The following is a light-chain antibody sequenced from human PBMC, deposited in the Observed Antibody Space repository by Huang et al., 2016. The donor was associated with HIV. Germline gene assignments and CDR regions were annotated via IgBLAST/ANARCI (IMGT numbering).Light chain of an antibody. Sequence: DIVMTQSPLSLSVTPGQPASISCKSSESLLHTDGKTYLSWYLQKPGQSPQLLIDEVSNRFSGVPDRFSGSGSGTNFTLKISRVEAEDVGVYYCMESLHSATFGQGTKVEIK. CDR2: EVS. CDR1: ESLLHTDGKTY. J-gene: IGKJ1*01. CDR3: MESLHSAT. V-gene: IGKV2D-29*02.